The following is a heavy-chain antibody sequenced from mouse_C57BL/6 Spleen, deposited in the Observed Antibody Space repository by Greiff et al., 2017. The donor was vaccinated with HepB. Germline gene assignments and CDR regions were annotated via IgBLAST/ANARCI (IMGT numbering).Heavy chain of an antibody. V-gene: IGHV1-78*01. D-gene: IGHD1-1*01. CDR1: GYTFTDHT. CDR3: ASKYYGSSYSWYFDV. CDR2: IYPRDGST. Sequence: VQLQQSDAELVKPGASVKISCKVSGYTFTDHTIHWMKQRPEQGLEWIGYIYPRDGSTKYNEKFKGKATLTADKSSSTAYMQLNSLTSEDSSVSFCASKYYGSSYSWYFDVWGTGTTVTVSS. J-gene: IGHJ1*03.